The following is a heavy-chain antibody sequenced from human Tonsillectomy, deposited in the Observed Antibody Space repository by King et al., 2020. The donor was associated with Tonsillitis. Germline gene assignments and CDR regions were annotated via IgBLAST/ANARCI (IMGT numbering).Heavy chain of an antibody. CDR1: GFTFSTYA. Sequence: VQLVESGGGVAQPGRSLRLSCAASGFTFSTYAMHWVRQAPGKGLEWVAVISYDGSNKYYADSVKGRFAISRDNSKNTLYLQMNSLRAEDTAVYYCARSSVVVTATMGYWGQGTLVTVSS. CDR3: ARSSVVVTATMGY. D-gene: IGHD2-21*02. J-gene: IGHJ4*02. CDR2: ISYDGSNK. V-gene: IGHV3-30*09.